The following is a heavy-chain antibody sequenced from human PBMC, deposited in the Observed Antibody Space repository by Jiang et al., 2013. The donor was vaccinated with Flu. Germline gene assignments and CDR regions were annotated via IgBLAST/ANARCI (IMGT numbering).Heavy chain of an antibody. V-gene: IGHV1-18*01. D-gene: IGHD3-16*01. CDR1: GYTFTSYG. CDR3: ARDSLIMITSGGSDY. CDR2: ISAYNGNT. J-gene: IGHJ4*02. Sequence: GAEVKKPGASVKVSCKASGYTFTSYGISWVRQAPGQGLEWMGWISAYNGNTNYAQKLQGRVTMTTDTSTSTAYMELRSLRSDDTAVYYCARDSLIMITSGGSDYWGQGTLVTVSS.